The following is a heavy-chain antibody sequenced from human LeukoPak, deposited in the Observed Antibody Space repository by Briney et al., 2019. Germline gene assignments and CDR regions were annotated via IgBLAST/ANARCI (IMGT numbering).Heavy chain of an antibody. J-gene: IGHJ4*02. CDR1: GFTFSNYG. D-gene: IGHD2-2*01. V-gene: IGHV3-30*02. CDR3: AKDVPTAYFDY. Sequence: GGSLRLSCAASGFTFSNYGMHWVRQAPGKGLEWVAFVRYDESTKFYADSVKGRFTISRDNSKTTLYLQMNSLRAEDTAVYYCAKDVPTAYFDYWGQGTLVTVSS. CDR2: VRYDESTK.